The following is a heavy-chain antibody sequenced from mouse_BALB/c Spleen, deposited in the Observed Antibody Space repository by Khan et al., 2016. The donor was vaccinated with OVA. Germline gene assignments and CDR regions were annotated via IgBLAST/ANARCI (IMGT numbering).Heavy chain of an antibody. CDR1: WFSLTSYG. J-gene: IGHJ2*01. CDR2: IWAGGST. Sequence: QVQLKASGPGLVAPSQSLSITCTVSWFSLTSYGVHLVRQPPGNGLEWLGVIWAGGSTNYNSALMSLLSISKDNSKSPVFLKMNSLQTDDTARYYCARLEDRWGKGTTITVAS. V-gene: IGHV2-9*02. CDR3: ARLEDR.